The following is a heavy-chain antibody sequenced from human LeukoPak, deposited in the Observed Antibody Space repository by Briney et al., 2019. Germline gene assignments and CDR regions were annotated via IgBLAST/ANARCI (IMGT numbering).Heavy chain of an antibody. J-gene: IGHJ4*02. Sequence: GGSLRLSCAASGFTFDDYGMSWVRHAPGKGLEWVSGINWNGGSTGYADSVKGRFTISRDNAKNSLYLQMNSLRAEDTAVYYCAKDGLVWFGELNWGQGTLVTVSS. V-gene: IGHV3-20*04. CDR3: AKDGLVWFGELN. CDR2: INWNGGST. D-gene: IGHD3-10*01. CDR1: GFTFDDYG.